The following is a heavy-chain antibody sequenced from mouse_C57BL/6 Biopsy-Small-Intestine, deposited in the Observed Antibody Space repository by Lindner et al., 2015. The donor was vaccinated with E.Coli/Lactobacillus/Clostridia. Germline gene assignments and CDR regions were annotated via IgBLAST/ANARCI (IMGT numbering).Heavy chain of an antibody. CDR3: GRYYYGSSWSYYAMDY. CDR1: GFTFSDYG. CDR2: ISSDTITI. J-gene: IGHJ4*01. V-gene: IGHV5-17*01. D-gene: IGHD1-1*01. Sequence: VQLQESGGGLVKPGGSLKLSCAASGFTFSDYGMHWVRQAPEKGLEWVAYISSDTITIYYADTVKGRFTISRDNAKNTLFLQMTSLRSEDTAMYYCGRYYYGSSWSYYAMDYWGQGTSVTVSS.